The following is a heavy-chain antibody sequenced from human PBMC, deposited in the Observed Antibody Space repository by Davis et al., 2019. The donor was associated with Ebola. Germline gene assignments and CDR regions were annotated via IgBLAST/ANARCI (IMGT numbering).Heavy chain of an antibody. Sequence: AASVKVSCKASGYTFTSYAMHWVRQAPGQRLEWMGWINAGNGNTKYSQKFQGRVTITRDTSASTAYMELSSLRSEDTAVYYRARDPGYSYGYNYWGQGTLVTVSS. CDR2: INAGNGNT. J-gene: IGHJ4*02. CDR3: ARDPGYSYGYNY. V-gene: IGHV1-3*01. CDR1: GYTFTSYA. D-gene: IGHD5-18*01.